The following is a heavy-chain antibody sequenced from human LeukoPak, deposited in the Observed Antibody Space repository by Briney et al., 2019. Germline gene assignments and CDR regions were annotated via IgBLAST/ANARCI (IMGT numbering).Heavy chain of an antibody. V-gene: IGHV5-51*01. Sequence: GESRQIPSQGSVSPFTIFCIGGARQVRGKGREWGGILHPGDSDPRYTPPSQGQVTISADKSTTTAYLQWSSLTASDTAMYYCGRHRHSGSYGAFDIWGQGTMVTVSS. CDR2: LHPGDSDP. CDR1: VSPFTIFC. CDR3: GRHRHSGSYGAFDI. J-gene: IGHJ3*02. D-gene: IGHD1-26*01.